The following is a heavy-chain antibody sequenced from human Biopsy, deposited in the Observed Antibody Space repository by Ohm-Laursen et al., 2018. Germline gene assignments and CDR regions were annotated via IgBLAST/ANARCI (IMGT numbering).Heavy chain of an antibody. J-gene: IGHJ4*02. D-gene: IGHD4-17*01. CDR3: ARGSNDSGRLYFPR. Sequence: SDTLSLTCTVSGGSFTGHYWSWIRQPPGKGLEWIGHISCTGYTSYNASLKSRVTISVDTSRNHFSLRLSSLTAADTAVYYCARGSNDSGRLYFPRWGQGTLLTVSS. CDR1: GGSFTGHY. V-gene: IGHV4-59*11. CDR2: ISCTGYT.